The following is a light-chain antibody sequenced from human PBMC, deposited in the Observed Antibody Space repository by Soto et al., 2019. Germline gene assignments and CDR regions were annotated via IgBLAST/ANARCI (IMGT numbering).Light chain of an antibody. J-gene: IGKJ2*01. CDR3: QQRNSWPLNT. Sequence: IELTQSPATLSLSPGESASLSCRASQSVNAYLAWYQQKPGQPPRLLIFDASIRATGISARFTGSGSGTDFTLTISDLEPEDSAVYYCQQRNSWPLNTFGQGTRLEIK. V-gene: IGKV3-11*01. CDR1: QSVNAY. CDR2: DAS.